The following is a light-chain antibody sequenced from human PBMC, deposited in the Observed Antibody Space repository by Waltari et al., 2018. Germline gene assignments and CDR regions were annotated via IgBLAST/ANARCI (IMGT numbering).Light chain of an antibody. CDR1: QGISSY. J-gene: IGKJ4*01. CDR2: AAS. V-gene: IGKV1-9*01. CDR3: QQLNSYPLT. Sequence: DIQLTQSPSFLSASVGDRVTITCRASQGISSYLAWYQQKPEKAPKLLIYAASTLQSGVPSRFSGSGSVTEVTLTISSLQPEDFATYYCQQLNSYPLTFGGGTKVEIK.